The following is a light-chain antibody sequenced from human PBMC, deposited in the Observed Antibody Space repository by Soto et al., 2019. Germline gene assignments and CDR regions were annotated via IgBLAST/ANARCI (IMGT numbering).Light chain of an antibody. CDR3: QHRANCPLT. V-gene: IGKV3-11*01. CDR2: DAS. CDR1: QSVSSY. J-gene: IGKJ4*01. Sequence: EIVLTQSPATQSLSPGERATLSCRASQSVSSYLAWYQQRPGQAPRLLIYDASNRATGVPARFSGSGSGTDFTLTISSLEPEDFAVYYCQHRANCPLTFGGGTKQEIQ.